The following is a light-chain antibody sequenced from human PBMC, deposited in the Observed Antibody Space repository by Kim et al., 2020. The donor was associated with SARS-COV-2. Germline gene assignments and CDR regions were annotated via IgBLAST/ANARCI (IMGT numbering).Light chain of an antibody. J-gene: IGKJ4*01. Sequence: EIVMTQSPATLSLSPGERATLSCRASQSVRSHLAWYQQKPGQAPRLLIYLGSTRATGIPARFGGSGSGTEFTLSISSLQSEDFAVYYCQQYDNWPLTFGGGTKVDIK. CDR3: QQYDNWPLT. CDR2: LGS. V-gene: IGKV3-15*01. CDR1: QSVRSH.